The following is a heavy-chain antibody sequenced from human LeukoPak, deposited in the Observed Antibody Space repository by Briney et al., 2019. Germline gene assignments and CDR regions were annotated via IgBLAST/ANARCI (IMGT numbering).Heavy chain of an antibody. CDR1: GGSISSGGYY. D-gene: IGHD6-6*01. J-gene: IGHJ4*02. V-gene: IGHV4-31*03. CDR2: IYYSGST. Sequence: PSETLSLTCTVSGGSISSGGYYWSWIRQHPGKGLEWIGYIYYSGSTYYNPSLKSRVTISVDTSKNQFSLKLSSVTAADTAVYYCARDGSSSHRDSYFDYWGQGTLVTVSS. CDR3: ARDGSSSHRDSYFDY.